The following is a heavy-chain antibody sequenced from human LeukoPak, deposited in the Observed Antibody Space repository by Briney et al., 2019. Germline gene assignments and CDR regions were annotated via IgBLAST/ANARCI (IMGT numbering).Heavy chain of an antibody. J-gene: IGHJ4*02. CDR1: GGSISSGDYY. Sequence: SETLSLTCTVSGGSISSGDYYWSWIRQPPGKGLEWIGYIYYSGSTYYNPSLKSRVTISVDTSKNQFSLKLSSMTAADTAVYYCARFTIPRLGRKADYWGQGTLVTVSS. CDR2: IYYSGST. D-gene: IGHD3-16*01. CDR3: ARFTIPRLGRKADY. V-gene: IGHV4-30-4*01.